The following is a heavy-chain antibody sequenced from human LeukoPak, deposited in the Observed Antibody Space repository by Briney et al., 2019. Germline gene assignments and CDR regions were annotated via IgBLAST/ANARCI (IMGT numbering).Heavy chain of an antibody. Sequence: GSSVKVSCKPSGGTFSSYAISWVRQAPGQGLEWMGGIIPIFGTANYAQKFQGRVTITTDESTSTAYMELSSLRSEDTAVYYCARGKARGSGSYDDWGQGTLVTVSS. D-gene: IGHD3-10*01. J-gene: IGHJ4*02. CDR1: GGTFSSYA. CDR2: IIPIFGTA. CDR3: ARGKARGSGSYDD. V-gene: IGHV1-69*05.